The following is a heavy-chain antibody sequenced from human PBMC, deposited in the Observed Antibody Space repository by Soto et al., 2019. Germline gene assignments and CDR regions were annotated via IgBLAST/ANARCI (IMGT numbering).Heavy chain of an antibody. D-gene: IGHD1-26*01. J-gene: IGHJ4*02. CDR3: ASSSGNNYGVGTNYYFDY. V-gene: IGHV1-69*06. CDR1: GGTFSTYS. CDR2: IIPIFGTA. Sequence: QVQLVQSGAEVKKPGSSVKVSCKTSGGTFSTYSIVWVRQAPGEGLEWMGGIIPIFGTANYAQKFQDRVTITADKSTKTAFMELSSLKSKDTAMYYCASSSGNNYGVGTNYYFDYWGQGTLVTVSS.